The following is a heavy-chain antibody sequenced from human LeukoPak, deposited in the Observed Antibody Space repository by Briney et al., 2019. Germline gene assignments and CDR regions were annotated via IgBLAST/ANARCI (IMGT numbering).Heavy chain of an antibody. V-gene: IGHV3-30*01. J-gene: IGHJ4*02. Sequence: YYADSVKGRFTFSRDNSKNTLYQMNSLKAEDTAVYYCARGLLPRALAMAGGVGYWGQGTLLTVSS. CDR3: ARGLLPRALAMAGGVGY. D-gene: IGHD6-19*01.